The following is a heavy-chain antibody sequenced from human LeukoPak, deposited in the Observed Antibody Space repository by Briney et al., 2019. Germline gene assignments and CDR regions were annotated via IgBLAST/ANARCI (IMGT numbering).Heavy chain of an antibody. CDR3: ARGRGSGYYGSGSYYNRNHFDY. J-gene: IGHJ4*02. CDR2: IIPIFGTA. CDR1: GGTVSSYA. V-gene: IGHV1-69*06. D-gene: IGHD3-10*01. Sequence: RWASVKVSCKASGGTVSSYAISWVRQAPGQGLEWMGGIIPIFGTANYAQKFQGRVTITADKSTSTAYMELSSLRSEDTAVYYCARGRGSGYYGSGSYYNRNHFDYWGQGTLVTVSS.